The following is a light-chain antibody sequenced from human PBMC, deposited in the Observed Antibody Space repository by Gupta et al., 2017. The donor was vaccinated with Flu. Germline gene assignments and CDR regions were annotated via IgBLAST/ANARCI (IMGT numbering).Light chain of an antibody. CDR1: SSDVGGYNY. V-gene: IGLV2-8*01. Sequence: QSAFSQPPSATASPGQSVLISCTGTSSDVGGYNYVSWYQQHPGKAPKLMIYEVSKRPSGVPDRFSGSKSGNTASLTVSGLQAEDEADYYCSSYAGSNNYVFGTRTKVTVL. J-gene: IGLJ1*01. CDR2: EVS. CDR3: SSYAGSNNYV.